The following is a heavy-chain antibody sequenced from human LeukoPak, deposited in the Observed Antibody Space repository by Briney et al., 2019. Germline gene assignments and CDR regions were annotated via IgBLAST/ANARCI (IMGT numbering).Heavy chain of an antibody. CDR1: GYTFTGYY. Sequence: ASVTVSCTASGYTFTGYYMHWVRQAPGQGLEWMGWINPNSGGTNYAQKFQGWVTMTGDTSISTAYMGLSRLRSDDTAVYYCARGNPARGYYYYGMDVWGQGTTVTVSS. CDR3: ARGNPARGYYYYGMDV. CDR2: INPNSGGT. V-gene: IGHV1-2*04. J-gene: IGHJ6*02. D-gene: IGHD1-14*01.